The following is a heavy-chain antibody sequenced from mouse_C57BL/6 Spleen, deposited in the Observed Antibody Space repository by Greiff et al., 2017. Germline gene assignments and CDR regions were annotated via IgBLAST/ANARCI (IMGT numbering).Heavy chain of an antibody. J-gene: IGHJ4*01. D-gene: IGHD2-1*01. V-gene: IGHV1-80*01. CDR3: AGYHYGNYERNAMDY. Sequence: QVQLQQSGAELVKPGASVKISCKASGYAFSSYWMNWVKQRPGKGLEWIGQIYPGDGDTNYNGKFKGKATLTADKSSSTAYMQLSSLTSEDSAVYFCAGYHYGNYERNAMDYWGQGTSVTVSS. CDR2: IYPGDGDT. CDR1: GYAFSSYW.